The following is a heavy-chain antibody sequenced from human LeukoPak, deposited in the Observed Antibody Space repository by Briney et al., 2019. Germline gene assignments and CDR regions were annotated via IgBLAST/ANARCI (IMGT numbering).Heavy chain of an antibody. CDR1: GYTFTSYG. J-gene: IGHJ4*02. CDR2: ISAYNGNT. D-gene: IGHD3-3*01. V-gene: IGHV1-18*01. Sequence: ASVKVSCKASGYTFTSYGISWVRQAPGQGLEWMGWISAYNGNTNYAQKLQGRVTITADESTSTAYMELSSLRSEDTAVYYCARLNRNDFWSGYYFDYWGQGTLVTVSS. CDR3: ARLNRNDFWSGYYFDY.